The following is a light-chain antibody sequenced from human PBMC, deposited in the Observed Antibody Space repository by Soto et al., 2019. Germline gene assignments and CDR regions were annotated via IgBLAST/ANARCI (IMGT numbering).Light chain of an antibody. J-gene: IGKJ1*01. CDR1: QDIGSF. CDR3: QHHKSYSEA. CDR2: DAS. V-gene: IGKV1-8*01. Sequence: AIRMTQSPSSLSASTGDRVAITCRASQDIGSFLAWYQQKPGKAPKLLIYDASTLQSGVPSRFGGSGSGTEFTLTISSLQPEDFATYYCQHHKSYSEAVGQVTKVDSK.